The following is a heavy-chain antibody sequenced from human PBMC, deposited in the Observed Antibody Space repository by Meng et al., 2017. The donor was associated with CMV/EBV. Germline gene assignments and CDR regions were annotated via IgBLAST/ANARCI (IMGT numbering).Heavy chain of an antibody. V-gene: IGHV1-2*02. CDR3: ARDSKRIAAAGKRLNWFDP. J-gene: IGHJ5*02. CDR1: FTRYY. Sequence: FTRYYMHWVRQAPRQGLEWMGWVKPDRGGTDSSQKFQGRVTMTRDTSISTAYMELSSLTSDDTAVYYCARDSKRIAAAGKRLNWFDPWGQGTLVTVSS. D-gene: IGHD6-13*01. CDR2: VKPDRGGT.